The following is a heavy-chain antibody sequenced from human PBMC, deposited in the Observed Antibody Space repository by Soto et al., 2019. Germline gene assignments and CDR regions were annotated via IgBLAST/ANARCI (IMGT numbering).Heavy chain of an antibody. CDR1: GFTFSDYY. Sequence: GGSLRLSCAASGFTFSDYYMNWIRQAPGKGLEWVSYIGSSGSTIYYADSVKGRFTISRDNAKNSLYLQMNSLRAEDTAVYYCARSLWFGSDYWGQGTLVTVSS. D-gene: IGHD3-10*01. CDR2: IGSSGSTI. J-gene: IGHJ4*02. CDR3: ARSLWFGSDY. V-gene: IGHV3-11*01.